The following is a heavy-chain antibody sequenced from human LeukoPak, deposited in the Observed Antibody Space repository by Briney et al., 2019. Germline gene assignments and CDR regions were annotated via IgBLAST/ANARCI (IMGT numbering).Heavy chain of an antibody. Sequence: SETLSLTCTVSGGSISSYYWSWIRQPPGKGLEWIGYIYYSGSTNYNPSLKSRVTISVDTSKNQFSLKLSSVTAADTAVYYCARVTSYSSGWLGGYYYGMDVWGQGTTVTVSS. D-gene: IGHD6-19*01. CDR3: ARVTSYSSGWLGGYYYGMDV. CDR2: IYYSGST. J-gene: IGHJ6*02. V-gene: IGHV4-59*01. CDR1: GGSISSYY.